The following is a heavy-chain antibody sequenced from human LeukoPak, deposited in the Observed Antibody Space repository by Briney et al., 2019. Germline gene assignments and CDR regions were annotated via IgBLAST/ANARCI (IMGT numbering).Heavy chain of an antibody. CDR1: GFTFSSYW. CDR2: IKQDGSEK. CDR3: ARSRGDY. D-gene: IGHD3-10*01. Sequence: PGGSLRLSCSAPGFTFSSYWMSCVRQAPGKGREWVANIKQDGSEKYYVDSVKGRFTISRDNAKNSLYLQMNSLRAEDTAVYYCARSRGDYWGQGTLVTVSS. J-gene: IGHJ4*02. V-gene: IGHV3-7*01.